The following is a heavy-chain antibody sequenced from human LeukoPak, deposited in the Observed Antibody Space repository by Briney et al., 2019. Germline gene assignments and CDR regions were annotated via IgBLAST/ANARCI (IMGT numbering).Heavy chain of an antibody. CDR2: IYHSGST. Sequence: SQTLSLTCTVSGGSISSGGYYWSWIRQPPGKGLEWIGYIYHSGSTYYNPSLKSRVTISVDRSKNQFSLKLSSVTAADTAVYYCARVYYGSGGYYMDVWGKGTTVTVSS. CDR1: GGSISSGGYY. V-gene: IGHV4-30-2*01. J-gene: IGHJ6*03. D-gene: IGHD3-10*01. CDR3: ARVYYGSGGYYMDV.